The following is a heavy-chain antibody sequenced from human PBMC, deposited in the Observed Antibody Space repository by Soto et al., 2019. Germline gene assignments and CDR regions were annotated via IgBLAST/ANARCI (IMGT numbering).Heavy chain of an antibody. CDR3: ATDKGLIAAAGGFDY. CDR2: ISYDGSNK. CDR1: GFTFSTYG. D-gene: IGHD6-13*01. Sequence: QVQLVESGGGVVQPGRSLRLSCAASGFTFSTYGMHGVRQAPGKGLEWVAVISYDGSNKYYADSVEGRFTISRDNSKNTLYLQMNSLRAEDTAVYYCATDKGLIAAAGGFDYWGQGTLVTVSS. V-gene: IGHV3-30*03. J-gene: IGHJ4*02.